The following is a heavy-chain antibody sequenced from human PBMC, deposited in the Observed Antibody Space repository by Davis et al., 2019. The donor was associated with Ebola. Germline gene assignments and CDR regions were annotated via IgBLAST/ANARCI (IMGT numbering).Heavy chain of an antibody. CDR2: IYYSGSI. V-gene: IGHV4-38-2*01. CDR3: ARMDSRNSRFDP. J-gene: IGHJ5*02. Sequence: PSETLSLTCAVSGYSISSSYYWAWIRQPPGKGLEWIGYIYYSGSIDYNPSLKSRVTISVDTSKNLFFMILTSVTTADTAVYYCARMDSRNSRFDPWGQGTLVTVSS. CDR1: GYSISSSYY. D-gene: IGHD1-7*01.